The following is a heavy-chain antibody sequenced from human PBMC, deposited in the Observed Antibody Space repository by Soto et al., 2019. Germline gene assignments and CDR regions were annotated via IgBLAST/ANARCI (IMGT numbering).Heavy chain of an antibody. J-gene: IGHJ6*02. CDR2: INPNSGGT. D-gene: IGHD6-13*01. V-gene: IGHV1-2*04. Sequence: ASVKVSCKASGGTFSSYAVCWLRQAPGQGLEWLGWINPNSGGTNYAQKFQGWVTMTRDTSISTAYMELSRLRSDDTAVYYCARYLGIAAYGRDYYYYYGMDVWGQGPTVTVSS. CDR3: ARYLGIAAYGRDYYYYYGMDV. CDR1: GGTFSSYA.